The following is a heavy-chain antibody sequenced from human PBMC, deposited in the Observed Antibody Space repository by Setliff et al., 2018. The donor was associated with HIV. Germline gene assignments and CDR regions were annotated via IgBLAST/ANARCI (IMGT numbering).Heavy chain of an antibody. V-gene: IGHV3-11*04. D-gene: IGHD6-6*01. CDR2: ITSSGTTI. CDR3: ARGSRYYFYSMDV. J-gene: IGHJ6*02. Sequence: GGSLRLSCAVSGFTFSSYYMSWIRQAPGKGLECVSYITSSGTTISYADSVKGRFTISRDSAKNSLYLQMNSLRAEDTAVYYCARGSRYYFYSMDVWGQGTTVTVSS. CDR1: GFTFSSYY.